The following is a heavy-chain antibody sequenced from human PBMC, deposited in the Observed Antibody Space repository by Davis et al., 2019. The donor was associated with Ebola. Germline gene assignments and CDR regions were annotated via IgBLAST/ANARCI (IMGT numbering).Heavy chain of an antibody. CDR2: IYPGDSDT. D-gene: IGHD6-13*01. Sequence: GESLKISCKGSGYSFTSYWIGWVRQMPGKGLEWMGIIYPGDSDTRYSPSFQGQVTISADKSISTAYLQWSSLKASDTAMYYCARHLRSIAAAGRDAFDIWGQGTMVTVSS. V-gene: IGHV5-51*01. CDR1: GYSFTSYW. J-gene: IGHJ3*02. CDR3: ARHLRSIAAAGRDAFDI.